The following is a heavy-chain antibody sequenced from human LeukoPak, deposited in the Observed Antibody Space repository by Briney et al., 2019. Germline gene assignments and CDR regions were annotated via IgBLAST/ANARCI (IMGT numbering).Heavy chain of an antibody. Sequence: PGGSLRLSCAASGFTFSSYSMNWVRQAPGKGLERVSSISSSSSYIYYADSVKGRFTISRDNAKNSLYLQMNSLRAEDTAVYYCARDCVVAATGGWFDPWGQGTLVTVSS. V-gene: IGHV3-21*01. CDR3: ARDCVVAATGGWFDP. D-gene: IGHD2-15*01. CDR1: GFTFSSYS. CDR2: ISSSSSYI. J-gene: IGHJ5*02.